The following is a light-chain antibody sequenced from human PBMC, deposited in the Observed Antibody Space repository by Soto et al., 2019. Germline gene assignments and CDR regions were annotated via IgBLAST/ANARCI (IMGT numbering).Light chain of an antibody. Sequence: QSVLTQPPSASGTPGQRVTISCSGSSSNIGSNTVNWFQQLPGTSPKLLIYSNNQRPSWFPDRFSGSKSGTSASLAISGLQSEDEADYYCAAWDDSLNGVVFGGGTKVTVL. J-gene: IGLJ2*01. V-gene: IGLV1-44*01. CDR1: SSNIGSNT. CDR3: AAWDDSLNGVV. CDR2: SNN.